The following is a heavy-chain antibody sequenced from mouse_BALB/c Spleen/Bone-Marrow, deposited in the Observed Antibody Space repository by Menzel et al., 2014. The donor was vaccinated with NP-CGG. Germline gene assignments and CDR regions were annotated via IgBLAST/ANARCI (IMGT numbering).Heavy chain of an antibody. D-gene: IGHD2-4*01. CDR3: ARSDSYDWAY. J-gene: IGHJ3*01. V-gene: IGHV3-1*02. CDR1: GYSITSFYS. Sequence: EVQLQQSGPDLVKPSQSLSLTCTVTGYSITSFYSWHWIRQFPGNKLEWMGYINYSGSTNYNPSLKSRISITRDTSKNQFFLQLNSVTTEDTATYYCARSDSYDWAYWGQGTLVTVSA. CDR2: INYSGST.